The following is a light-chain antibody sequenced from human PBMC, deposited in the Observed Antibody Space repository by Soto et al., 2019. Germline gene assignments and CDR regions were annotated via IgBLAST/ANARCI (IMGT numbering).Light chain of an antibody. CDR1: QGIRND. J-gene: IGKJ1*01. CDR3: LQDYGYPRT. V-gene: IGKV1-6*01. Sequence: AIQMTQSPSSLSASVGDRVTITCRASQGIRNDLAWYQQKPGQAPKLLLYAASSLQGGVPSRFSGSGSGTDFTLTISSLQPEDFATYYCLQDYGYPRTFGQGTKAEIK. CDR2: AAS.